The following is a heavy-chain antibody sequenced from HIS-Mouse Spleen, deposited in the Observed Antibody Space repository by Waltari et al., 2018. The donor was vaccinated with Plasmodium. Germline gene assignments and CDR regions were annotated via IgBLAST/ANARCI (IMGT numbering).Heavy chain of an antibody. CDR2: ISSSSSYI. V-gene: IGHV3-21*01. D-gene: IGHD3-9*01. J-gene: IGHJ2*01. CDR1: GFTFSSYS. CDR3: AREDILTGYYNDYWYFDL. Sequence: PGGSLRLSCAASGFTFSSYSMNWVRQAPGKGLEWVSSISSSSSYIYYADSVKGRFTISRDNAKNSLYLQMNSLRAEDTAVYYCAREDILTGYYNDYWYFDLWGRGTLVTVSS.